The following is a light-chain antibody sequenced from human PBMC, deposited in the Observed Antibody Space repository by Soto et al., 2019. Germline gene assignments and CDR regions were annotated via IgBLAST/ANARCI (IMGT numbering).Light chain of an antibody. CDR2: SNN. J-gene: IGLJ2*01. Sequence: QSVLTQPPSASGTPGQRVTISFSGSSSNIGSNAVYWYQQLPGTAPTLLIYSNNQRPSGVPDRFSGSKSGTSASLAISGLQSEDEADYYCAAWDVSLNDVVFGGGTQLTVL. CDR1: SSNIGSNA. V-gene: IGLV1-44*01. CDR3: AAWDVSLNDVV.